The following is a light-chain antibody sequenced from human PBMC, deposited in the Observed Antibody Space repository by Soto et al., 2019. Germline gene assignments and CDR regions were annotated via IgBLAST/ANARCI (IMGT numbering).Light chain of an antibody. Sequence: EIVLTQSPGTLPLSPGERATLSCRASQSVSSNYLVWYQQKPGQAPRPLIYGASSRATGIPDRFSGSGSGTDFTRTISRLEPEDFAVYYCQQYANSPFTFGQGNKLEIK. CDR2: GAS. V-gene: IGKV3-20*01. CDR3: QQYANSPFT. J-gene: IGKJ2*01. CDR1: QSVSSNY.